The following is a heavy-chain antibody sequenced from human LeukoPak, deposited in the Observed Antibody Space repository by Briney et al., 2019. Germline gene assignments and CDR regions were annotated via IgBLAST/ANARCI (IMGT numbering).Heavy chain of an antibody. Sequence: GGSLRLSCAASGFTFSSYGMHWVRQAPGKGLEWVGFIRSKAYGGTTESAASVKGRFTISRDDSKSIAYLQMNSLKTEDTAVYYCTKNSAGDYWGQGTLVTVSS. CDR2: IRSKAYGGTT. CDR1: GFTFSSYG. D-gene: IGHD3-10*01. J-gene: IGHJ4*02. V-gene: IGHV3-49*04. CDR3: TKNSAGDY.